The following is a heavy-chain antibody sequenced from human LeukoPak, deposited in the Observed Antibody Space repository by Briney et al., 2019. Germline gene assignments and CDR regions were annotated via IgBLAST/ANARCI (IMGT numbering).Heavy chain of an antibody. J-gene: IGHJ4*02. V-gene: IGHV4-39*01. CDR3: ARRHCPKALCSDGFDY. CDR2: IYYSGST. CDR1: GGSISSSSYY. D-gene: IGHD3-10*02. Sequence: PSETLSLTCTVSGGSISSSSYYWGWIRQPPGKGLEWIGNIYYSGSTYYNPSLKSQVTISVDTSKNQFSLRLSSVTAADTAVYYCARRHCPKALCSDGFDYWGQGTLVTVSS.